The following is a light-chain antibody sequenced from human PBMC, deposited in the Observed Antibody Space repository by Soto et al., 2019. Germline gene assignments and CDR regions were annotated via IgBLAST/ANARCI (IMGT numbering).Light chain of an antibody. Sequence: QSVLTQPPSVSGGPGQRVTISCTGSSSNIGAGYDVHWYQQLPGTAPKLLIYGNSNRPSGVPDRFSGSKSGTSASLAITGLQAEDEADYYCQSYDSSLSGVFGGRTKLTVL. J-gene: IGLJ2*01. V-gene: IGLV1-40*01. CDR2: GNS. CDR1: SSNIGAGYD. CDR3: QSYDSSLSGV.